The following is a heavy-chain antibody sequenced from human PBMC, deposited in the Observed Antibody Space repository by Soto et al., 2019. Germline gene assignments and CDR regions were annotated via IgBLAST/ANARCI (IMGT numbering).Heavy chain of an antibody. CDR3: ARDLTSGRGS. J-gene: IGHJ4*02. D-gene: IGHD3-10*01. V-gene: IGHV1-69*01. Sequence: QVQMVQSGAEVKKPGSSARVSCKVSGGTFSRHSISWVRQAPGQGLEWMGGIIPIFDATQYAQKFQGRLTITADESTTKFHTDLSGLSPEDTAIYYCARDLTSGRGSWGQGTLDTVS. CDR1: GGTFSRHS. CDR2: IIPIFDAT.